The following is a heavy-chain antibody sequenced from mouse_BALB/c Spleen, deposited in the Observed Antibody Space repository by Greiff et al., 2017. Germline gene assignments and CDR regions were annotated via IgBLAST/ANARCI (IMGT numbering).Heavy chain of an antibody. CDR2: ISYSGST. CDR3: ARWGYGNLAWFAY. J-gene: IGHJ3*01. Sequence: EVQLQESGPSLVKPSQTLSLTCSVTGDSITSGYWNWIRKFPGNKLEYMGYISYSGSTYYNPSLKSRISITRDTSKNQYYLQLNSVTTEDTATYYCARWGYGNLAWFAYWGQGTLVTVSA. D-gene: IGHD2-10*02. V-gene: IGHV3-8*02. CDR1: GDSITSGY.